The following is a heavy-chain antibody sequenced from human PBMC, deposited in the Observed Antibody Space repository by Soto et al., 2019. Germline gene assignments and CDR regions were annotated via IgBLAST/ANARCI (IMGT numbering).Heavy chain of an antibody. CDR3: ARAGQRYYFDC. V-gene: IGHV3-23*01. J-gene: IGHJ4*02. CDR1: GFNFGAHG. Sequence: EAQLLESGGGLVQPGGSLRLSCAASGFNFGAHGMVWVRQAPGKGPEWLAIISDIGASTYYADSVKGRVTISRDNSRNTLFLQMNNMRPEDTAVYYCARAGQRYYFDCWGQGTLVTVSA. D-gene: IGHD3-9*01. CDR2: ISDIGAST.